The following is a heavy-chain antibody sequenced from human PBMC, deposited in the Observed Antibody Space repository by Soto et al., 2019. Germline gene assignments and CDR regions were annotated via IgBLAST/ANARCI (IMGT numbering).Heavy chain of an antibody. CDR3: SGSGSYSLGDAFDI. V-gene: IGHV3-74*01. CDR2: INSDGSST. D-gene: IGHD1-26*01. J-gene: IGHJ3*02. CDR1: GFTFSSYW. Sequence: EVQLVESGGGLVQPGGSLRLSCAASGFTFSSYWMHWVRQAPGKGLVWVSRINSDGSSTSYADSVKGRFTISRDNAKNTPYLQRNSLRAEDTAVYYCSGSGSYSLGDAFDIWAQGTMVPSLQ.